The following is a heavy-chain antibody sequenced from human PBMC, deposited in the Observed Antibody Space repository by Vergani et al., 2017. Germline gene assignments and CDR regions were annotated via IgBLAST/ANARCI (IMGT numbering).Heavy chain of an antibody. CDR1: GGSLSGYY. J-gene: IGHJ4*02. CDR2: VEDSGYF. Sequence: QVQLKESGPGLVRPSETLPRTCTVSGGSLSGYYWNWIRPTPGEGMEWNGYVEDSGYFNYNPSLKTRVSMSSDTSNNHISLMLSSVTVAYTAVYYCASSIVSRNPPDYFDNWGQGTLVTVSS. D-gene: IGHD1-14*01. V-gene: IGHV4-59*01. CDR3: ASSIVSRNPPDYFDN.